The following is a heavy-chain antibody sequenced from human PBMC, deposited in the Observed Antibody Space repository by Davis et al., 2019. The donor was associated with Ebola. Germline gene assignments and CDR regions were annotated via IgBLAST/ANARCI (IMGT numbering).Heavy chain of an antibody. Sequence: MPSETLSLTCTVSGGSVSSGSYYWSWIRQPPGKGLEWIGTIYYSGNTYYNQSLKSRITMSLDTSRNDFSLKLSSVTAADTAVYFCAGTHIYSSTTQEYWGQGTLVTVSS. CDR3: AGTHIYSSTTQEY. CDR2: IYYSGNT. V-gene: IGHV4-61*03. J-gene: IGHJ4*02. CDR1: GGSVSSGSYY. D-gene: IGHD1-14*01.